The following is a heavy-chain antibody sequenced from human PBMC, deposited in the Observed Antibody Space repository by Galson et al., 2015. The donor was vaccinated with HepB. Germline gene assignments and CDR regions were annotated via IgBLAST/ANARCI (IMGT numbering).Heavy chain of an antibody. D-gene: IGHD1-20*01. J-gene: IGHJ6*02. CDR3: ARILYNWNLNYYYGMDV. CDR1: GFTVSSDY. V-gene: IGHV3-66*02. CDR2: IYTGGST. Sequence: SLRLSCAASGFTVSSDYMNWVRQAPGKGLEWVSVIYTGGSTYYADSVKGRFTISRDNSKNTVYLQMNSLRPEDTAVYYCARILYNWNLNYYYGMDVWGQGNPVTVS.